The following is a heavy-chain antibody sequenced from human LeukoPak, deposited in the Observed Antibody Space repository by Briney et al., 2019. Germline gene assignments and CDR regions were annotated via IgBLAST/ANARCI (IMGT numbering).Heavy chain of an antibody. Sequence: GGSLTLSCAASGFTFSSYGMHWVRQAPGKGLQWVAVISYDGSNKYYADSVKGRFTISRDNSKNTLYLQMNSLRAEDTAVYYCAKDGSAAAVTNGMDVWGQGTTVTVSS. CDR1: GFTFSSYG. J-gene: IGHJ6*02. V-gene: IGHV3-30*18. D-gene: IGHD6-13*01. CDR3: AKDGSAAAVTNGMDV. CDR2: ISYDGSNK.